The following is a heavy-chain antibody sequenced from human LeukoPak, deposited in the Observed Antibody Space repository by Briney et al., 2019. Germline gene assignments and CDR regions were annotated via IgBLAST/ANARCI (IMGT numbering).Heavy chain of an antibody. Sequence: ASVKVSCKASGGTFSSYAISWVRQAPGQGREWMGGIIPIFGTANYAQKFQGRVTITTDESTSTAYTELSSLISEDTAVYYCATNQLLSFYYYDYMDVWGKGTTVTVSS. CDR3: ATNQLLSFYYYDYMDV. CDR1: GGTFSSYA. D-gene: IGHD2-2*01. V-gene: IGHV1-69*05. CDR2: IIPIFGTA. J-gene: IGHJ6*03.